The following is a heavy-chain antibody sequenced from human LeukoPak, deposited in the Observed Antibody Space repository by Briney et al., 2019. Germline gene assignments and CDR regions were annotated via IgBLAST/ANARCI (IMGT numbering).Heavy chain of an antibody. V-gene: IGHV4-59*02. CDR1: GGFVSSYY. J-gene: IGHJ6*02. CDR2: IYYGGTT. CDR3: ARIGLVRGPIPYGMDV. D-gene: IGHD3-10*01. Sequence: SETLSLSYTVSGGFVSSYYWTWIRQPPGKDLEWIGYIYYGGTTKYNPSLNNRVTISVDTSKNQISLTLTSVTAADTAAYYCARIGLVRGPIPYGMDVWGQGTTVIISS.